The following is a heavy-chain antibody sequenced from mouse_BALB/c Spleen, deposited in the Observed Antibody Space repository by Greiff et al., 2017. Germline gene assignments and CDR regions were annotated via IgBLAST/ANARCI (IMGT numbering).Heavy chain of an antibody. V-gene: IGHV1-9*01. CDR2: ILPGSGST. CDR1: GYTFSSYW. D-gene: IGHD1-1*01. J-gene: IGHJ4*01. Sequence: VQLQESGAELMKPGASVKISCKATGYTFSSYWIEWVKQRPGHGLEWIGEILPGSGSTNYNEKFKGKATFTADTSSNTAYMQLSSLTSEDSAVYYCARGDTTVVRDYAMDYWGQGTSVTVSS. CDR3: ARGDTTVVRDYAMDY.